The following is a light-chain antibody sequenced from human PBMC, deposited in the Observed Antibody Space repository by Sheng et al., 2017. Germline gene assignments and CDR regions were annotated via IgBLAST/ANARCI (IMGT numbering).Light chain of an antibody. CDR3: QSYDSSLSGYYV. V-gene: IGLV1-44*01. CDR1: SSTIGSNL. J-gene: IGLJ1*01. Sequence: QSVLTQPPSASGTPGQTVTISCSGTSSTIGSNLVAWYQHLPGMAPKLLISRNNQRPSGVPDRFSGSKSGTSASLAITGLQAEDEADYYCQSYDSSLSGYYVFGTGTKVTVL. CDR2: RNN.